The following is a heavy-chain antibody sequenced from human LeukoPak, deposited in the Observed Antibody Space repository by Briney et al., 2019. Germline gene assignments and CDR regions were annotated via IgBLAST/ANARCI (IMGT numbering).Heavy chain of an antibody. CDR3: AREDAVAGAY. J-gene: IGHJ4*02. D-gene: IGHD6-19*01. V-gene: IGHV1-46*01. CDR2: INPSGGST. CDR1: GYTFTSYY. Sequence: ASVKVSCKASGYTFTSYYMHWVRQAPGQGLEWMGIINPSGGSTSYAQKFQGRVTMTRDTSISTAYMELSRLRSDDTAVYYCAREDAVAGAYWGQGTLVTVSS.